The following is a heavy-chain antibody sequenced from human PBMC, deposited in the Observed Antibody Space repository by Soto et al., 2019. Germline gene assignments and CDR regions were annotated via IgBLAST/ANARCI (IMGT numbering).Heavy chain of an antibody. CDR3: ATVIPPLRFLERLLYKSGTDWFDP. V-gene: IGHV1-24*01. Sequence: ASVKVSCKVSGYTLTELSMHWVRQAPGKGLEWMGGFDPEDGETIYAQKFQGRVTMTEDTSTDTAYMELSSLRSEDTAVYYCATVIPPLRFLERLLYKSGTDWFDPWGQGTLVTVSS. CDR2: FDPEDGET. J-gene: IGHJ5*02. CDR1: GYTLTELS. D-gene: IGHD3-3*01.